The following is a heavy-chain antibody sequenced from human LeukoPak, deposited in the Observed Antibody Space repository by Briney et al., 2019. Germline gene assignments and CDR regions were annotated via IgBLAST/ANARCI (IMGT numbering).Heavy chain of an antibody. CDR3: ARGAEGYYDFWSGYYRRYYFDY. CDR2: MNPNSGNT. J-gene: IGHJ4*02. D-gene: IGHD3-3*01. V-gene: IGHV1-8*01. Sequence: ASVTVSCKASGYTFTSYDINWVRQATGQGLEWMGWMNPNSGNTGYAQKFQGRVTMTRNTSISTAYMELSSLRSEDTAVYYCARGAEGYYDFWSGYYRRYYFDYWGQGTLVTVSS. CDR1: GYTFTSYD.